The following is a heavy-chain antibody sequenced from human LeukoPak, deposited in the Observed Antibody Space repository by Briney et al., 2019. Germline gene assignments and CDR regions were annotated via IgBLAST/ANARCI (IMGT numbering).Heavy chain of an antibody. CDR1: GFTFSSYR. CDR3: ARNVRGVFDY. CDR2: IKQDGSEK. J-gene: IGHJ4*02. V-gene: IGHV3-7*01. Sequence: GGSLSLSCAASGFTFSSYRMSWVRQAPGKGLEGVANIKQDGSEKYYVDSVKGRFTISRDNAKHSVYLQMKSQRAEDKAVYYCARNVRGVFDYWGQGTLVTVSS. D-gene: IGHD3-10*01.